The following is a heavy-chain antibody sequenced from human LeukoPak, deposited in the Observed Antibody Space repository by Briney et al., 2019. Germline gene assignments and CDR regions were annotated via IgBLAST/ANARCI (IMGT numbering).Heavy chain of an antibody. Sequence: NTGESLRISCKGSGYSFASYWIAWVRQMPGKGLEWMGVIYPGTADITYSPSFQGQVTISADKSVSTAYLHWSSLKASDTAIYYCARHLSSITSCPTYWGQGTLVTVSS. V-gene: IGHV5-51*01. CDR3: ARHLSSITSCPTY. J-gene: IGHJ4*02. CDR2: IYPGTADI. CDR1: GYSFASYW. D-gene: IGHD2-2*01.